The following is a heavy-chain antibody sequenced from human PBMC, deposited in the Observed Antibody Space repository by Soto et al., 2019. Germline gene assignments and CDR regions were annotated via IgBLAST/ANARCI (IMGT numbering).Heavy chain of an antibody. D-gene: IGHD3-10*01. V-gene: IGHV3-23*01. CDR1: GFTFSSYA. J-gene: IGHJ6*02. Sequence: DVQLLESVGHLVQPGGSLRLSCAASGFTFSSYAMSWVRQAPGKGLEWVSSVSAGGDMTYYSDSVKGRFTISRDNSNNALFLQMNSLRIEDTALYYCARGDRGGSGSPASYYYSGLDVWGQGTTDTVS. CDR3: ARGDRGGSGSPASYYYSGLDV. CDR2: VSAGGDMT.